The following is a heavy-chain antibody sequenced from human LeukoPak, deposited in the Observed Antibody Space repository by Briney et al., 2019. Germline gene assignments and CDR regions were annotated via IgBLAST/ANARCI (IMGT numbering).Heavy chain of an antibody. Sequence: PGGSLRLSCAASGFTFSTYAMHWVRQAPGKGLEYVSSISTNGVTTYYANSVKGRFTISRDNSESTLYLQMGSLRAEDMAVYYCARDYSGSGSYDYWGPGTLVTVSS. J-gene: IGHJ4*02. CDR2: ISTNGVTT. CDR1: GFTFSTYA. V-gene: IGHV3-64*01. D-gene: IGHD3-10*01. CDR3: ARDYSGSGSYDY.